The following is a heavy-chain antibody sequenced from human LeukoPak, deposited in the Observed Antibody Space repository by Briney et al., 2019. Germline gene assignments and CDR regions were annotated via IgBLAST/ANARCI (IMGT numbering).Heavy chain of an antibody. CDR2: ITPGNGNT. CDR1: GYAFTTYA. V-gene: IGHV1-3*01. J-gene: IGHJ6*02. D-gene: IGHD5-12*01. Sequence: VASVKVSCKASGYAFTTYAIHWVRQAPGQRPEWMGWITPGNGNTKYSQNFQGRVTITRDISASTACMELSSLESEDTAVYYCVRGLDYYYTMDVWGQGTTVTVSS. CDR3: VRGLDYYYTMDV.